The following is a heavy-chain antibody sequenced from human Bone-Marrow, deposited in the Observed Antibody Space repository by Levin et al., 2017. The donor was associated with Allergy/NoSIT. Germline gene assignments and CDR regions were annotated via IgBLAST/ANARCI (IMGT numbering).Heavy chain of an antibody. CDR3: ARGQTWGVYFDH. CDR1: GGSVSSGSYY. J-gene: IGHJ4*02. CDR2: VYFSGST. Sequence: RSSETLSLTCTVSGGSVSSGSYYWSWIRQPPGKGLEWIGYVYFSGSTKYNPSLKSRVTMSLDTSKNHFSLNLSSVTAADTAVYYCARGQTWGVYFDHWGQGSLVTVSS. V-gene: IGHV4-61*03. D-gene: IGHD3-16*01.